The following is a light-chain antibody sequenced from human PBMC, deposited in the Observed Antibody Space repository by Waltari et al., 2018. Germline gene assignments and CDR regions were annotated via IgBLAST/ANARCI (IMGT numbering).Light chain of an antibody. V-gene: IGKV3-20*01. CDR3: QQYYSSPIT. CDR2: GAS. Sequence: EIVLTQSPGTLSLSPGERVTLSCRASQSVSSVYLAWYQQNPGQAPRLLIFGASSRATGIPDRFTGSGSGTDFTLTISRLEPEDFAVYYCQQYYSSPITFGQGTRLEIK. J-gene: IGKJ5*01. CDR1: QSVSSVY.